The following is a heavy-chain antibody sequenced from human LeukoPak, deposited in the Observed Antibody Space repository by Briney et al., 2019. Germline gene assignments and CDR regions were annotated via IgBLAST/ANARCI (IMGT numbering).Heavy chain of an antibody. J-gene: IGHJ4*02. CDR3: ARLEDYNSYVDS. V-gene: IGHV5-51*01. CDR1: RSSFSDYW. D-gene: IGHD4-11*01. CDR2: IYAGDSDT. Sequence: GESLKISCKGSRSSFSDYWIGWVRQMPGKGLELMGIIYAGDSDTRYSPSFQGQVSISADKSINTAYLQWSSLKASDTAMYYCARLEDYNSYVDSWGQGTLVTVSS.